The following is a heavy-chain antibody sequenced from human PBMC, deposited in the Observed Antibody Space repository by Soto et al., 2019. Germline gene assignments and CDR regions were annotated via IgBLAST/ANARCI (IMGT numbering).Heavy chain of an antibody. Sequence: PGGSLRLSCAASGFILSSSAMSWVRQAPGKGLEWASAISGSGGSTYYADSVKGRFTISRDNSKNTLYLQMNSLRADDTAVYYCAKDVVVVVAAGDSFDNWGQGTLVTVSS. V-gene: IGHV3-23*01. CDR1: GFILSSSA. CDR2: ISGSGGST. J-gene: IGHJ4*02. D-gene: IGHD2-15*01. CDR3: AKDVVVVVAAGDSFDN.